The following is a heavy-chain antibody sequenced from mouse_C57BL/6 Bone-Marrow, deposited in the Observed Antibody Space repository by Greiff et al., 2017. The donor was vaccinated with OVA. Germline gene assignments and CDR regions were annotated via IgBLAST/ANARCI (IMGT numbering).Heavy chain of an antibody. Sequence: VHVKQSGAELVKPGASVKLSCTASGFNITDYYMHWVKQRTEQGLEWIGRIDPEDGETKYAPKFQGQATITADTSSNTAYLQLSSLTSEDTAAYYCARGILRYYFDYWGQGTTLTVSS. CDR1: GFNITDYY. V-gene: IGHV14-2*01. D-gene: IGHD1-1*01. CDR3: ARGILRYYFDY. CDR2: IDPEDGET. J-gene: IGHJ2*01.